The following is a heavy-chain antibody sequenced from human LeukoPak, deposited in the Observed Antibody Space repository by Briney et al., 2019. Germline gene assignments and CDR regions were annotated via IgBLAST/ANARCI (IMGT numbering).Heavy chain of an antibody. CDR2: IYYSGST. CDR3: ASGLGYCSGGSCYEYYYYGMDV. CDR1: GGSITSYY. Sequence: SETLSLTCTVSGGSITSYYWSWIREPPGKGLEWSGYIYYSGSTNYNPSLKSRVTISVDTSKIQFSLKLSYVTAADTAVYYCASGLGYCSGGSCYEYYYYGMDVWGQGTKVTVSS. J-gene: IGHJ6*02. D-gene: IGHD2-15*01. V-gene: IGHV4-59*01.